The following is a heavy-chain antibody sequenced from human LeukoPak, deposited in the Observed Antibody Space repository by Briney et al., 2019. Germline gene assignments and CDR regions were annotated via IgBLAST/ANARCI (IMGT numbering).Heavy chain of an antibody. Sequence: GASVKVSCKASGGTFSSYAISWVRQAPGQGLEWMGRIIPVLDIANYAQKLQGRVTITADKSTSTAYMELSSLRSDDTAVYYCARGGTSGWYGTLGYWGQGTLVTVSS. V-gene: IGHV1-69*04. CDR2: IIPVLDIA. CDR1: GGTFSSYA. D-gene: IGHD6-19*01. J-gene: IGHJ4*02. CDR3: ARGGTSGWYGTLGY.